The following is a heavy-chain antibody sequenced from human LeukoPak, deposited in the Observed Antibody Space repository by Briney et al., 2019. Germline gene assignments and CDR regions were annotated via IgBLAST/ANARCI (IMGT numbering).Heavy chain of an antibody. CDR3: VRHPIAHAMYSSSWFAVVDY. V-gene: IGHV4-39*01. D-gene: IGHD6-13*01. CDR2: IYYSGST. J-gene: IGHJ4*02. CDR1: GGSISSSSYY. Sequence: SETLSLTCTVSGGSISSSSYYWGWIRQPPGKGLEWIVSIYYSGSTYYNPSLRSRVTISVDTSKNQFSLKLSSVTAADTAVYYCVRHPIAHAMYSSSWFAVVDYWGQGTLVTVSS.